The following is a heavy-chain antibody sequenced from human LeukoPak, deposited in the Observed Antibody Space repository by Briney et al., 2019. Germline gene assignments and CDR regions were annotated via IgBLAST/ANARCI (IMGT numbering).Heavy chain of an antibody. CDR1: DGSFSGY. Sequence: SETLSLTCGVYDGSFSGYWTWIRQPPGKGLEWIAEIKDTGNTNYNPSLKSRLTISIDTSKKQFSLNLRSGTAADTAVYYCVRGGDGGYYFDYWGQGALVTVSS. CDR2: IKDTGNT. D-gene: IGHD3-10*01. J-gene: IGHJ4*02. V-gene: IGHV4-34*01. CDR3: VRGGDGGYYFDY.